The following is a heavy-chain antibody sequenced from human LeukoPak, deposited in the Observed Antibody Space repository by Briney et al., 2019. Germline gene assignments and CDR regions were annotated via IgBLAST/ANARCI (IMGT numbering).Heavy chain of an antibody. CDR1: GGTFSSYA. J-gene: IGHJ4*02. CDR2: IIPIFGTA. D-gene: IGHD4-17*01. Sequence: VASVKVSCKASGGTFSSYAISWVRQAPGQGLEWMGGIIPIFGTANYAQKFQGRVTITTDESTSTAYMELSSLRSEDTAVYYCARGGKYGDYGIDYWGQGTLVTVSS. CDR3: ARGGKYGDYGIDY. V-gene: IGHV1-69*05.